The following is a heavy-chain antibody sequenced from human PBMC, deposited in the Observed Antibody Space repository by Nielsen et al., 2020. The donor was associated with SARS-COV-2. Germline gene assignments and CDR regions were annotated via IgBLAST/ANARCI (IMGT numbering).Heavy chain of an antibody. CDR1: GFTFSSYA. Sequence: GESLKISCAASGFTFSSYAMHWVRQAPGKGLEWVAVISYDGSNKYYADSVKGRFTISRHSSNNTLFLQMNSLRAEDTAVYYCARLYAGRIDAFDIWGQGTMVTVSS. V-gene: IGHV3-30*14. CDR3: ARLYAGRIDAFDI. J-gene: IGHJ3*02. CDR2: ISYDGSNK. D-gene: IGHD2-2*02.